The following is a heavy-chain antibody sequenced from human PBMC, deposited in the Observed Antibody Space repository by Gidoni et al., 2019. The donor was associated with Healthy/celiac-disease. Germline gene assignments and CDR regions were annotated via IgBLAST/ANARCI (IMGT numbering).Heavy chain of an antibody. CDR1: AFPFSSYA. D-gene: IGHD5-18*01. J-gene: IGHJ4*02. V-gene: IGHV3-64D*06. CDR3: VIIPYRGYSYAWDY. Sequence: EVQLVASGGGLVQPGGSLRLSCSASAFPFSSYAMHWVRPGPGKGLEYVSAISSNGGSTYYADSVKGRFTISRDNSKNTLYLQMSSLRAEDTAVYYCVIIPYRGYSYAWDYWGQGTLVTVSS. CDR2: ISSNGGST.